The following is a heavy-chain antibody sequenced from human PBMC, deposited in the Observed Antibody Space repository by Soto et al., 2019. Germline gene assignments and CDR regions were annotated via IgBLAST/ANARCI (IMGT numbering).Heavy chain of an antibody. V-gene: IGHV3-48*02. CDR3: ARVRSTSMGGGFDY. CDR1: GFTFSNYI. D-gene: IGHD5-18*01. J-gene: IGHJ4*02. CDR2: ISSSSITI. Sequence: GGSLRLSCAASGFTFSNYIRNWVRQAPGKGLEWISYISSSSITIYYADSVKGRFTISRDNAQNSLYLQMNSLRDEDAAVYYCARVRSTSMGGGFDYWGQGTLVTVYS.